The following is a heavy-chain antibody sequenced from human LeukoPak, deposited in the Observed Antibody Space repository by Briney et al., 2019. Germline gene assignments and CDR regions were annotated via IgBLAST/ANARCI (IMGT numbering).Heavy chain of an antibody. CDR1: GFTFSSYA. CDR2: ISGSGGST. J-gene: IGHJ4*02. CDR3: ANSITIFGVVIPYSFDY. D-gene: IGHD3-3*01. Sequence: GGSLRLSCAASGFTFSSYAMSWVRQAPGKGLEWVSAISGSGGSTYYADSVKGRFTISRDNSKNTLYLQLNSLRAEDTAVYYCANSITIFGVVIPYSFDYWGQGTLVTVSS. V-gene: IGHV3-23*01.